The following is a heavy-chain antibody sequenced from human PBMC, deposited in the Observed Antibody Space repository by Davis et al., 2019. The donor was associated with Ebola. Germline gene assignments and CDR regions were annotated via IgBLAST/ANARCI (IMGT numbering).Heavy chain of an antibody. CDR3: ASLPDI. J-gene: IGHJ3*02. Sequence: ASVKVSCKASGYTFTNYYMHWLRQAPGQGLEWMGWINTNTGNPTYAEGFTGRFVFSLDTSVSTAYLQINSLKTEDTAVYYCASLPDIWGQGTMVTVSS. CDR2: INTNTGNP. CDR1: GYTFTNYY. V-gene: IGHV7-4-1*02.